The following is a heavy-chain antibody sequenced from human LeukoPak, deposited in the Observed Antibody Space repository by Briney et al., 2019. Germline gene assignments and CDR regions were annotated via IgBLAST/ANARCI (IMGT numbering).Heavy chain of an antibody. D-gene: IGHD1-26*01. CDR1: GDSLSSGSYY. Sequence: SETLSLTCTVSGDSLSSGSYYWSWLRQPAGAGLEWIGRIYSSGRTHYSPSLKSRVAISVDTSKNRFSLRLSSVTAADTAVYYCARDLGGSYSSETWFDPWGQGTLVTVSS. J-gene: IGHJ5*02. CDR2: IYSSGRT. V-gene: IGHV4-61*02. CDR3: ARDLGGSYSSETWFDP.